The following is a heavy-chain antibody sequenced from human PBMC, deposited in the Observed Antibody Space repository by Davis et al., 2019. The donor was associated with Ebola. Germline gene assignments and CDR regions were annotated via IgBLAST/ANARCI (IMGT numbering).Heavy chain of an antibody. D-gene: IGHD3-10*01. Sequence: MPSETLSLTCTVSGASLTNYHWSWCRQSPGRGLECIGYVFYTGTTYYNPSFKSRVTISVDTSKNQFSLRLDFVTAADTAVYFCARDKRGVVGAIDYWGQGTLVTVSS. CDR1: GASLTNYH. CDR3: ARDKRGVVGAIDY. V-gene: IGHV4-59*01. J-gene: IGHJ4*02. CDR2: VFYTGTT.